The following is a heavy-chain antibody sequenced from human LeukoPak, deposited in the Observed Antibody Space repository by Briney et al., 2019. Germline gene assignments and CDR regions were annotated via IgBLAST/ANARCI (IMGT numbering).Heavy chain of an antibody. Sequence: SETLSLTCAVYGGSFSGYYWSWIRQPPGKGLQWIGHIYYSGSTNYNPSLKSRVTISMDTSKTQFSLKLTSMTAADTAVYYCARAKWGYAFEIWGQGTMVTVSS. CDR3: ARAKWGYAFEI. D-gene: IGHD7-27*01. CDR1: GGSFSGYY. J-gene: IGHJ3*02. CDR2: IYYSGST. V-gene: IGHV4-59*01.